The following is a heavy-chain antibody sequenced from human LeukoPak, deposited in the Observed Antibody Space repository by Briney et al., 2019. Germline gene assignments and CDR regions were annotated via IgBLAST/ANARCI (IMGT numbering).Heavy chain of an antibody. CDR1: GFTFSDYS. CDR3: VRARYGGNSEDF. J-gene: IGHJ4*02. V-gene: IGHV3-21*01. D-gene: IGHD4-23*01. Sequence: PGGSLRLSCAASGFTFSDYSMSWVRQAQGKGLEWASPISSSSVYIYYSDSVKGRFTISRDNSKNSLYLQMDSLRAEDTAVYFCVRARYGGNSEDFWGLGTLVTVSS. CDR2: ISSSSVYI.